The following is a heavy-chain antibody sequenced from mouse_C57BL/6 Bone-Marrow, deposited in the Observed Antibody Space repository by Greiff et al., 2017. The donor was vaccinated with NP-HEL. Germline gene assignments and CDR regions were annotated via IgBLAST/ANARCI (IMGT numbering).Heavy chain of an antibody. D-gene: IGHD3-3*01. J-gene: IGHJ2*01. V-gene: IGHV1-64*01. Sequence: GMIHPNSGSTNYNEKFKSKATLTVDKSSSTAYMQLSSLTSEDSAVYYCARRGWDFDYWGQGTTLTVSS. CDR3: ARRGWDFDY. CDR2: IHPNSGST.